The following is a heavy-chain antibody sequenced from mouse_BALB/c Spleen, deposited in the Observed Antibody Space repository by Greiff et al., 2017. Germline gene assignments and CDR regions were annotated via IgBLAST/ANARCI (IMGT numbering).Heavy chain of an antibody. CDR2: IYPGNGDT. D-gene: IGHD2-4*01. Sequence: QVQLQQPGAELVKPGASVKMSCKASGYTFTSYNMHWVKQTPGQGLEWIGAIYPGNGDTSYNQKFKGKATLTADKSSSTAYMQLSSLTSEDSAVYYCARWAMITTVYYAMDYWGQGTSVTVSS. V-gene: IGHV1-12*01. J-gene: IGHJ4*01. CDR1: GYTFTSYN. CDR3: ARWAMITTVYYAMDY.